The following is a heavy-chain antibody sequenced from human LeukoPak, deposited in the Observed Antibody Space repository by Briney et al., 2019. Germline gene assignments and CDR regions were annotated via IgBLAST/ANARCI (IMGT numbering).Heavy chain of an antibody. CDR1: VEPFSNYF. CDR3: ARGLGQYDY. J-gene: IGHJ4*02. V-gene: IGHV4-34*01. D-gene: IGHD5-24*01. Sequence: SETLSLTCAVYVEPFSNYFWSWIRQSPGKGLEWIGEINHSGSTNYNSSLTGRVTISVDTSKNQFSLNLSSVTAADTALYYCARGLGQYDYWAQGTLVIVSS. CDR2: INHSGST.